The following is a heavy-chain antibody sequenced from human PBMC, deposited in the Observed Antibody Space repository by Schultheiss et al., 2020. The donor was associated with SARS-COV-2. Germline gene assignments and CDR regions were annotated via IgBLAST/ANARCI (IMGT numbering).Heavy chain of an antibody. J-gene: IGHJ6*02. D-gene: IGHD6-19*01. CDR3: ASHSSGWYGRGDYYYGMDV. Sequence: GGSLRLSCAASGFTFSSYSMNWVRQAPGKGLEWVSSISSSSSYIYYADSVKGRFTISRDNAKNSLYLQMNSLRAEDTAVYYCASHSSGWYGRGDYYYGMDVWGQGTTVNVSS. CDR1: GFTFSSYS. CDR2: ISSSSSYI. V-gene: IGHV3-21*01.